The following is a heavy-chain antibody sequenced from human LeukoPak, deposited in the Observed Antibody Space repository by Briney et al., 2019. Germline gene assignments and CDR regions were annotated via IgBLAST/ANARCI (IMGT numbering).Heavy chain of an antibody. J-gene: IGHJ4*02. CDR3: ARSRLGSVAGREADY. D-gene: IGHD6-19*01. CDR2: IWYDGSNK. Sequence: GGSLRLSCAASGFTFSNYGMHWVRQAPGKGLEGVAFIWYDGSNKYYADSVKGRFTISRDNSKNTLYLQMNGLKTEDTAVYYCARSRLGSVAGREADYWGQGTLVTVSS. CDR1: GFTFSNYG. V-gene: IGHV3-30*02.